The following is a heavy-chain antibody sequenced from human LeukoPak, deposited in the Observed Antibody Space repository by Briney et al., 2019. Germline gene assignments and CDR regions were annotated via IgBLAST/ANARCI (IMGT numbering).Heavy chain of an antibody. D-gene: IGHD3-22*01. V-gene: IGHV3-73*01. CDR2: IRSKANNYAT. CDR3: TRLLPDYYDSSVNFDY. CDR1: GFTFSGSA. Sequence: GGSLRLSCAASGFTFSGSAKHWVRQTSGKGLEWIGRIRSKANNYATAYAASVKGRFTISRDDSKNTAYLQMNSLKTEDTAVYYCTRLLPDYYDSSVNFDYWGQGTLVTVSS. J-gene: IGHJ4*02.